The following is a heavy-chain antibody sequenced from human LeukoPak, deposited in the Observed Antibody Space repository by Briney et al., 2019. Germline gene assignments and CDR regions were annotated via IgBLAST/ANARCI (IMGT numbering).Heavy chain of an antibody. CDR1: GVSLNSRDYY. J-gene: IGHJ6*02. D-gene: IGHD2-2*01. Sequence: SETLYLPRTGSGVSLNSRDYYWSWIRQPPGNDLEWIEYICYSGSTYYNPPLKSRVTISVDTSKHQFPLKLSSVTAADTAVYYCAREAFGVVPAAISWGPYMDVWGQGTTVTVSS. V-gene: IGHV4-30-4*01. CDR3: AREAFGVVPAAISWGPYMDV. CDR2: ICYSGST.